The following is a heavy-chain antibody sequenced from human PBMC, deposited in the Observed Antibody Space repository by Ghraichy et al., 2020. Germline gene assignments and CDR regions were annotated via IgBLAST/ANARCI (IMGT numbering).Heavy chain of an antibody. D-gene: IGHD1-7*01. Sequence: GESLNISCAASGFTFSDHHMDWVRQAPGEGLEWVGRSRNKGNSYTTEYAASVKGRFTISRDDSKNALYLQMNSLKSEDTAVYYCARATYSWNFGYNFDHWGQGTLVTVSS. V-gene: IGHV3-72*01. J-gene: IGHJ4*02. CDR3: ARATYSWNFGYNFDH. CDR1: GFTFSDHH. CDR2: SRNKGNSYTT.